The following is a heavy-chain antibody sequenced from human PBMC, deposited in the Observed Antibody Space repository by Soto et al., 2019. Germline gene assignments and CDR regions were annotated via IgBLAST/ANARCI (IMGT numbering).Heavy chain of an antibody. CDR1: GGSISSYS. Sequence: QVQLQESGPGLVKPSETLSLTCTVSGGSISSYSWSWIRQPPGKGLEWIGYIYDSGSTDYNPSLKSRTTISVDTSKNQFTLKLSSVTAADPAVYYCARHLLVGELFASPSYYGMDVWGQGTTATVSS. CDR2: IYDSGST. CDR3: ARHLLVGELFASPSYYGMDV. D-gene: IGHD3-10*01. J-gene: IGHJ6*02. V-gene: IGHV4-59*08.